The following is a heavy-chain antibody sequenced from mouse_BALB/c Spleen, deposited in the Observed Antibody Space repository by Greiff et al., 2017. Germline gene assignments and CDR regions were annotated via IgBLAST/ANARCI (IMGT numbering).Heavy chain of an antibody. V-gene: IGHV1-39*01. D-gene: IGHD4-1*01. CDR1: GYSFTDYI. J-gene: IGHJ2*01. Sequence: VQLQQTGPELVKPGASVKISCKASGYSFTDYIMLWVKQSHGKSLEWIGNINPYYGSTSYNLKFKGKATLTVDKSSSTAYMQLNSLTSEDSAVYYCARHWGDYWGQGTTLTVSS. CDR3: ARHWGDY. CDR2: INPYYGST.